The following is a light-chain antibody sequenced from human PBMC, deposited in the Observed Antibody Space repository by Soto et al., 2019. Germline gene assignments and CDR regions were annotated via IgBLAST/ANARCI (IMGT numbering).Light chain of an antibody. CDR1: QSVNSNY. Sequence: EIVLTQSPGTLSLSPGERATLSCRADQSVNSNYLAWYQQTPGQAPRLLIYGASSRATGIPDRFSGSGSGTDFTLTISRLEPEDFSVYYRQQYGRSPTFGQGTRLEIQ. V-gene: IGKV3-20*01. CDR2: GAS. J-gene: IGKJ5*01. CDR3: QQYGRSPT.